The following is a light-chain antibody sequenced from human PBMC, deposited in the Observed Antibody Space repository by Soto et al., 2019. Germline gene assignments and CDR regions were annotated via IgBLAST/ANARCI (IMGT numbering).Light chain of an antibody. J-gene: IGLJ1*01. CDR3: SSYTSSTTYV. Sequence: QSALTQPASVSGSPGQSITISCTGTSSDVGGYNYVSWYQQHPAKAPKLMIYEVSNRPSGVSNRFSGSKSGNTASLTISGLQAEDEADYYCSSYTSSTTYVFGSGTKATVL. V-gene: IGLV2-14*01. CDR2: EVS. CDR1: SSDVGGYNY.